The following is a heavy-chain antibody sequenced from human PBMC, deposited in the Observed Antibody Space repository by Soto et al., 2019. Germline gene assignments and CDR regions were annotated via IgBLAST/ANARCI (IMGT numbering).Heavy chain of an antibody. V-gene: IGHV4-59*01. D-gene: IGHD3-10*01. CDR2: IYYSGST. Sequence: NPSETLSLTCTVSCGSIISYYWSWIRQPPGKGLEWIGYIYYSGSTNYNPSLKSRVTISVDTSKNQFSLKLSSVTAADTAVYYCARVMVRGVAAESPYYYYGMDVWGQGTTVTVSS. J-gene: IGHJ6*02. CDR3: ARVMVRGVAAESPYYYYGMDV. CDR1: CGSIISYY.